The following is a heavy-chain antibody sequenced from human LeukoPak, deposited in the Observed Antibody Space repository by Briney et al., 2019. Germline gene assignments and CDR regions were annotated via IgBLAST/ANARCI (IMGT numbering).Heavy chain of an antibody. J-gene: IGHJ4*02. CDR3: AKHRGVGSSYYDFWSGYYGLDY. D-gene: IGHD3-3*01. CDR1: GYTFTSYG. Sequence: ASVKVSCKASGYTFTSYGISWVRQAPGQGLEWMGWISAYNGNTNYAQKLQGRVTMTTDTSTSTAYMELRSLRSDDTAVYYCAKHRGVGSSYYDFWSGYYGLDYWGQGTLVTVSS. V-gene: IGHV1-18*01. CDR2: ISAYNGNT.